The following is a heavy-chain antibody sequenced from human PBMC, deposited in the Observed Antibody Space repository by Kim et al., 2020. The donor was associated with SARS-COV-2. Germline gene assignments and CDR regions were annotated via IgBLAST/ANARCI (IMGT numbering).Heavy chain of an antibody. J-gene: IGHJ4*02. CDR1: GGSISSGGYY. D-gene: IGHD3-22*01. Sequence: SETLSLTCTVSGGSISSGGYYWSWIRQHPGKGLEWIGYIYYSGSTYYNPSLKSRVTISVDTSKNQFSLKLSSVTAADTAVYYCARVFQNYYDSSGYYSYFDYWGQGTLVTVSS. CDR3: ARVFQNYYDSSGYYSYFDY. V-gene: IGHV4-31*03. CDR2: IYYSGST.